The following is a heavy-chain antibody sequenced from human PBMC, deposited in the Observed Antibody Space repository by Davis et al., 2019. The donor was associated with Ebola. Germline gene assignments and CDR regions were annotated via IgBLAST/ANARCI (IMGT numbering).Heavy chain of an antibody. D-gene: IGHD5-18*01. J-gene: IGHJ4*02. CDR3: ARYSYLDY. V-gene: IGHV3-23*01. Sequence: GGSLRLSCAASGFIFSSYVMSWVRQAPGKGLEWVSTLGTSADTYYADSVKGRFTISRDNSKNTLYLQMNSLRAEDTAVYYCARYSYLDYWGQGTLVTVSS. CDR1: GFIFSSYV. CDR2: LGTSADT.